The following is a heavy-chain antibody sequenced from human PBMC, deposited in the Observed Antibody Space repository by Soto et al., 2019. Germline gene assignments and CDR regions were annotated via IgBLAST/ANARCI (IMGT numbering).Heavy chain of an antibody. J-gene: IGHJ6*02. CDR1: GFSLSTSGVG. D-gene: IGHD2-15*01. V-gene: IGHV2-5*02. CDR2: IYWDDDK. CDR3: VYLRCSVSSCYWFSYSGMDV. Sequence: QITLKESGPTLVKPTQTLTLTCTFSGFSLSTSGVGVAWIRQPPGKALEWLALIYWDDDKRYRPSLETRLTITKDTSKNQVVPTMSNMDSVDTATYYCVYLRCSVSSCYWFSYSGMDVWGQGTTVTVSS.